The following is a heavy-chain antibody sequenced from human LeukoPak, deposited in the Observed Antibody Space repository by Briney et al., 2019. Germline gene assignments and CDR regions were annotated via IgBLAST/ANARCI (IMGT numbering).Heavy chain of an antibody. CDR3: ARVIDYDSSGYYLGY. V-gene: IGHV4-34*01. D-gene: IGHD3-22*01. CDR1: GGPFSGYY. Sequence: SETLSLTCAVYGGPFSGYYWSWIRQPPGKGLEWIGEINDSGSTNCNPSLESRVSISVDTSKNQFSLKLTSVTAADTAVYYCARVIDYDSSGYYLGYWGQGTRVTVSS. J-gene: IGHJ4*02. CDR2: INDSGST.